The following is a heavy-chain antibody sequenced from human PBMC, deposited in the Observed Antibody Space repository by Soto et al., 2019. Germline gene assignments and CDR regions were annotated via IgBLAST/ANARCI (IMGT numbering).Heavy chain of an antibody. CDR1: GFNFTGSA. CDR2: IRGRAKSYAT. J-gene: IGHJ4*02. Sequence: EVQLVESGGGLVQPGGSLKLSCAGFGFNFTGSALHWVRQGSGKGLEWVGRIRGRAKSYATSYATSVKGRFFISRDDSKNTAYLQMNSLKDEDTGLYYCTGRGGDSLQENWVQGTLVTVSS. D-gene: IGHD4-17*01. V-gene: IGHV3-73*01. CDR3: TGRGGDSLQEN.